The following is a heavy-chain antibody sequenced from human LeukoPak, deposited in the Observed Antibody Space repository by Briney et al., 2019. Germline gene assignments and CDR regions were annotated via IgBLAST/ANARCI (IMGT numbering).Heavy chain of an antibody. CDR3: ARDLYCSGGSCNL. D-gene: IGHD2-15*01. CDR2: IYHSGST. CDR1: GGSISSSNW. Sequence: KSSETLSLTCAVSGGSISSSNWWSWVRQPPGKGLEWIGEIYHSGSTNYNPSLKSRVTISVDKSKDQFSLKLSSVTAADTAVYYCARDLYCSGGSCNLWGQGTLVTVSS. V-gene: IGHV4-4*02. J-gene: IGHJ4*02.